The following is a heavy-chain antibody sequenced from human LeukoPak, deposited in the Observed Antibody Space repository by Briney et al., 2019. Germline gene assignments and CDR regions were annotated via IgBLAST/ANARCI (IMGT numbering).Heavy chain of an antibody. J-gene: IGHJ3*02. D-gene: IGHD6-19*01. V-gene: IGHV3-23*01. CDR3: AKVGYSSGWYGPHAFDI. Sequence: GGSLRLSCAASGFTFSGYTMNWVRQAPGKGLEWVSGISGSGGRTYYADSVKGRFTISRDNSKNTLYLQMNSLRAEDTAVYYCAKVGYSSGWYGPHAFDIWGQGTMVTVSS. CDR1: GFTFSGYT. CDR2: ISGSGGRT.